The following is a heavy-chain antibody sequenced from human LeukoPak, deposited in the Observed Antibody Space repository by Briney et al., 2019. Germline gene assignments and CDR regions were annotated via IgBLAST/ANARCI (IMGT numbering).Heavy chain of an antibody. CDR3: ARPLSGSSSWHGDAFDI. D-gene: IGHD6-13*01. V-gene: IGHV4-39*01. CDR2: IYYSGST. Sequence: PSETLSLTCTVSGGSISSSTYYWGWIRQPPGKGLEWVGSIYYSGSTYYNASLKSRVTISADTSKNQFSLKLSSVTAADTAVYYCARPLSGSSSWHGDAFDIWGQGTMVTVSS. CDR1: GGSISSSTYY. J-gene: IGHJ3*02.